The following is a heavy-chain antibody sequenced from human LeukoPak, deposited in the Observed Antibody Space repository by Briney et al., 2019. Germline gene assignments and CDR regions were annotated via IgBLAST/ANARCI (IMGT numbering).Heavy chain of an antibody. Sequence: LSGGSLRLSCAASGFTSSSYWMSWVRQAPGKGLEWVANIKQDGSEKYYVDSVKGRFTISRDNAKNSLYLQMNSLRAEDTAVYYCARDWSTAMVTGGDFDYWGQGTLVTVSS. CDR1: GFTSSSYW. D-gene: IGHD5-18*01. CDR3: ARDWSTAMVTGGDFDY. CDR2: IKQDGSEK. J-gene: IGHJ4*02. V-gene: IGHV3-7*01.